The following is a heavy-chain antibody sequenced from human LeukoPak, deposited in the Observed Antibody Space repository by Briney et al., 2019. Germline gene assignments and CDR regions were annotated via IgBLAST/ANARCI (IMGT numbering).Heavy chain of an antibody. CDR2: IYPGDSDT. J-gene: IGHJ4*02. D-gene: IGHD5-18*01. CDR3: ARQGSSGYSYGFPFDY. CDR1: GYSFTSYW. V-gene: IGHV5-51*01. Sequence: GESLKLSCKGSGYSFTSYWIGWVRQMPGKGLEWMGIIYPGDSDTRYSPSFQGQVTISADKSISTAYLQWSSLKASDTAMYYCARQGSSGYSYGFPFDYWGQGTLVTVSS.